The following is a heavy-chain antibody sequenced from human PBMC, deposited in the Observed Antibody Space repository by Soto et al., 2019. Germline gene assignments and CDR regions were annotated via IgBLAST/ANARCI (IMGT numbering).Heavy chain of an antibody. V-gene: IGHV3-15*01. CDR2: IKTTSDGGTI. Sequence: EVQLVESGGGLVKPGESLRLSCAASGFTFSTAWMTWVRQAPGRGLEWVGRIKTTSDGGTIHYAAPVKGRFTISRDDSKDTLFLQMNSLKIEDTALYYCIRDPYGSTWGQGTLVTVSS. J-gene: IGHJ5*02. CDR1: GFTFSTAW. D-gene: IGHD3-10*01. CDR3: IRDPYGST.